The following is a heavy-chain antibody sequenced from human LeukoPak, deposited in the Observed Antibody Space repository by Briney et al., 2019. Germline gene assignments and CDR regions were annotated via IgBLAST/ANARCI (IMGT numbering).Heavy chain of an antibody. Sequence: ASVKVSCKASGYTFTSYDINWVRQATGQGLEWMGWMNPNSGNAGYAQKFQGRVTMTRNTSISTAYMELSNLRPEDTAVYYCARDNSVRDEAWWFNPWGQGTLVTVSS. CDR1: GYTFTSYD. V-gene: IGHV1-8*01. J-gene: IGHJ5*02. CDR3: ARDNSVRDEAWWFNP. CDR2: MNPNSGNA. D-gene: IGHD5-24*01.